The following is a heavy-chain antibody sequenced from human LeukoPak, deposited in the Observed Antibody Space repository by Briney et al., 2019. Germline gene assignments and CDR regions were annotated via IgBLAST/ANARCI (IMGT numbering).Heavy chain of an antibody. D-gene: IGHD2-15*01. CDR1: GDSMKSYY. J-gene: IGHJ6*02. CDR2: IYYTGST. V-gene: IGHV4-59*01. CDR3: AKEREYCSSGSCHYDLDV. Sequence: PSETLSLTCTVSGDSMKSYYWTWIRQPPGKGLEWIGYIYYTGSTNYNPSLKSRVTISVDTSKNQFSLKLSSVTAADTAVYYCAKEREYCSSGSCHYDLDVWGQGTTVTVSS.